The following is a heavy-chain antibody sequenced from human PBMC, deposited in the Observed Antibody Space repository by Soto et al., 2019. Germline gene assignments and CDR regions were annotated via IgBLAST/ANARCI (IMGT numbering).Heavy chain of an antibody. V-gene: IGHV3-23*01. Sequence: EVQLLESGGGLVQPGGSLRLSCAASGFTFSNYAMSWVRQTPWKVLEGVSTISGGGGNTCYPDSVKGRFAITRDRSKDTVYRQMTRLRAKDAAIYYWAQERRGRGADYWGPGARVSVTS. J-gene: IGHJ4*02. CDR3: AQERRGRGADY. CDR1: GFTFSNYA. CDR2: ISGGGGNT.